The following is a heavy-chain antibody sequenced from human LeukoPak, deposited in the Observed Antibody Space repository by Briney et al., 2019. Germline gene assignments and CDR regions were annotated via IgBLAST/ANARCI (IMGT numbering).Heavy chain of an antibody. D-gene: IGHD7-27*01. CDR2: IKEDGSET. J-gene: IGHJ4*02. Sequence: GGSLRLSCAASGFTFSRYWMTWVRQAPGTGLEWVANIKEDGSETYYVDSVKGRFTISRDNTKNSLYLQLNSLRAEDTAVYYCARGGPTGALDYWGQGTLVTVSS. CDR1: GFTFSRYW. CDR3: ARGGPTGALDY. V-gene: IGHV3-7*01.